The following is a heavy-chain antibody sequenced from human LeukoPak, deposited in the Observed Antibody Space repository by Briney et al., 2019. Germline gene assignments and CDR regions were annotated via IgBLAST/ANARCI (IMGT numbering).Heavy chain of an antibody. J-gene: IGHJ3*02. CDR2: IFTGGFI. D-gene: IGHD6-13*01. CDR1: GDSISRYY. V-gene: IGHV4-4*07. Sequence: SETLSLTCSVSGDSISRYYWNWIRQPAGRGLEWIGRIFTGGFINYNPSLSSRVTVSLDTSKNQVSLKLTSVTAADTAVYYCARHSMLSSTYFGVSDIWGQGTTVTVCS. CDR3: ARHSMLSSTYFGVSDI.